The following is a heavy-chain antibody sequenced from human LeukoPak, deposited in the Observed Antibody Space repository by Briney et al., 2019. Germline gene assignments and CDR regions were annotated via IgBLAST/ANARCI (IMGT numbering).Heavy chain of an antibody. CDR2: IKQDGSEK. V-gene: IGHV3-7*01. CDR1: GFTFSSYS. J-gene: IGHJ6*03. D-gene: IGHD3-10*01. Sequence: PGGSLRLSCAASGFTFSSYSMNWVRQAPGKGLEWVANIKQDGSEKYYVDSVKGRFTISRDNAKNSLYLQMNSLRAEDTAVYYCATYNGKVRGVTIYYYYYMDVWGKGTTVTISS. CDR3: ATYNGKVRGVTIYYYYYMDV.